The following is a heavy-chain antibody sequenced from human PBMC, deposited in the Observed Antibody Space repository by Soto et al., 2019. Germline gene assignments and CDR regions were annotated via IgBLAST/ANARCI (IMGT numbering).Heavy chain of an antibody. CDR2: IYSGGST. J-gene: IGHJ6*02. V-gene: IGHV3-53*01. Sequence: QPGGSLRLSCAASGFTVSSNYMSWVRQAPGKGLEWVSVIYSGGSTYYADSVKGRFTISRDNSKNTLYLQMNSLRAEDTAVYYCARDQFGVVNLSYYYYGMDVWGQGTTVTGSS. D-gene: IGHD3-3*01. CDR3: ARDQFGVVNLSYYYYGMDV. CDR1: GFTVSSNY.